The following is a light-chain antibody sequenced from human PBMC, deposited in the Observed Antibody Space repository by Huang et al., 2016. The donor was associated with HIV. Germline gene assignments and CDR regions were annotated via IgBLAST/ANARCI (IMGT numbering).Light chain of an antibody. CDR2: GAS. CDR3: QQYNNRYT. CDR1: QSISSN. Sequence: IVMTQSPATLSLSPGERATPACRASQSISSNLAWYQQKPGQPPKLLIYGASTRATGIPARFSGSGSGTEFTLTISSLQSEDFAVYYCQQYNNRYTFGQGTKLEIK. V-gene: IGKV3-15*01. J-gene: IGKJ2*01.